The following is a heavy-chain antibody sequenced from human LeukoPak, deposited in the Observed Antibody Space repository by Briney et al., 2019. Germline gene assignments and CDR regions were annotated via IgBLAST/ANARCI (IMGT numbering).Heavy chain of an antibody. Sequence: SGGSLRLSCAASRFTFSSYAMHGVRQAPGRGLEGVAIISYDGNNKYYADSVKGRVTISRDNAKNTLYLQMTSLRAEDTAVYYCAPQLGSGRYYYYYGMDVWGQGTTVTVSS. V-gene: IGHV3-30-3*01. D-gene: IGHD3-10*02. CDR1: RFTFSSYA. J-gene: IGHJ6*02. CDR3: APQLGSGRYYYYYGMDV. CDR2: ISYDGNNK.